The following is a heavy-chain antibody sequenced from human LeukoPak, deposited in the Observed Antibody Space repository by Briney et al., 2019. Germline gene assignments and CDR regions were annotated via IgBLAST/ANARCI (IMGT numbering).Heavy chain of an antibody. CDR3: VRGDDYRFDY. CDR2: INLSGTT. Sequence: SGTLSLTCAVSGDSISSAYWWSWVRQAPGKGLGWIGEINLSGTTRYNMSLKSRVTMSIDTPENQLFLQLTSVTAADTAVYYCVRGDDYRFDYWGQGALVTVSS. CDR1: GDSISSAYW. J-gene: IGHJ4*02. D-gene: IGHD5-12*01. V-gene: IGHV4-4*02.